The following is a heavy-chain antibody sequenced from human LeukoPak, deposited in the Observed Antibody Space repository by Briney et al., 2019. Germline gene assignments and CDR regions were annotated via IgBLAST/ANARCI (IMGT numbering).Heavy chain of an antibody. CDR2: ISGSGGST. J-gene: IGHJ3*02. CDR3: ARDLGSGSYYDGNAFDI. CDR1: GFTFSSYA. Sequence: GGSLRLSCAASGFTFSSYAMSWVRQAPGKGLEWVSAISGSGGSTYYADSVKGRFTISRDYSKNTLYLQMNSLRAEDTAVYYCARDLGSGSYYDGNAFDIWGQGTMVTVSS. D-gene: IGHD3-10*01. V-gene: IGHV3-23*01.